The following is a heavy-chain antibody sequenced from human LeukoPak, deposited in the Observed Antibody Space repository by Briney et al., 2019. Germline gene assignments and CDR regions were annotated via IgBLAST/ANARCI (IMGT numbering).Heavy chain of an antibody. CDR3: ARDPMSSSDWYRVNYSDH. V-gene: IGHV3-21*01. Sequence: PGGSLRLSCAASGFTFSSYSMNWVRQAPGKGLEWVSSITSSSSIYYADSVKGRFTISRDNSKNTVSLQMNSLRPEDTALYYCARDPMSSSDWYRVNYSDHWGQGTLVTVSS. J-gene: IGHJ4*02. D-gene: IGHD6-19*01. CDR2: ITSSSSI. CDR1: GFTFSSYS.